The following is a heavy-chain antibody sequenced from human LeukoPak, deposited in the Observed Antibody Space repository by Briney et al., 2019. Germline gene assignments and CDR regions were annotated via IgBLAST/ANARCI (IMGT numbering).Heavy chain of an antibody. J-gene: IGHJ4*02. D-gene: IGHD2-2*01. CDR1: GFTFSSYW. V-gene: IGHV3-7*01. CDR3: ARVGGYCSSTSCREAPDY. CDR2: IKQDGSEK. Sequence: PGGSLRLSCAASGFTFSSYWMSRVRQAPGKGLEWVANIKQDGSEKYYVDSVKGRFTISRDNAKNSLYLQMNSLRAEDTAVYYCARVGGYCSSTSCREAPDYWGQGTLVTVSS.